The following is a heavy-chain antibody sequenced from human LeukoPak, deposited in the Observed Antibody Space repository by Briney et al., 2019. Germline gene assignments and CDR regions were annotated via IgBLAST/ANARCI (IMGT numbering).Heavy chain of an antibody. Sequence: PGGSLRLSCAASGFTFSSSWMSWVRQAPGKGLEWVSSISSSSSYIYYADSVKGRFTISRDNAKNSLYLQMNSLRAEDTAVYYCARDGSITMVRGVTFDYWGQGTLVTVSS. CDR2: ISSSSSYI. V-gene: IGHV3-21*01. J-gene: IGHJ4*02. D-gene: IGHD3-10*01. CDR3: ARDGSITMVRGVTFDY. CDR1: GFTFSSSW.